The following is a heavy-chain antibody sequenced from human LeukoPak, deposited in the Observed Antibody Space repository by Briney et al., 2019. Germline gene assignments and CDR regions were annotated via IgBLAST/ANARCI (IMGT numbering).Heavy chain of an antibody. CDR1: GGSVSSSDYY. CDR3: ARPLGYGDYDY. V-gene: IGHV4-39*01. D-gene: IGHD5-12*01. J-gene: IGHJ4*02. CDR2: VHYRGNT. Sequence: SETLSLTCTVSGGSVSSSDYYWGWIRQPPGQGLEWIGNVHYRGNTYYHPSLKSRVTISVDTSKNQLSLKLSTVTAADTAVYYCARPLGYGDYDYWGQGTLVTVSS.